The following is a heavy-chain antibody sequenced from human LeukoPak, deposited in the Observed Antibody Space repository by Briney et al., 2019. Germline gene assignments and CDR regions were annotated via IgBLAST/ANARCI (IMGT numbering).Heavy chain of an antibody. D-gene: IGHD7-27*01. CDR1: GYTFISYG. Sequence: ASVTVSRKSSGYTFISYGISWVRQAHGQGLEWMGWISAYNGHTFYGQKLQGRVTMTTDTSTSTAYMELRSLRSDDTAVYFCARDLSSNWGYDYYYGMDVWGRGTTVTVSS. CDR2: ISAYNGHT. CDR3: ARDLSSNWGYDYYYGMDV. J-gene: IGHJ6*02. V-gene: IGHV1-18*01.